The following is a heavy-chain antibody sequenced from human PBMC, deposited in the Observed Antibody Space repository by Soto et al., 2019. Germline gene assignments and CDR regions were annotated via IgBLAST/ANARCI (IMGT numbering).Heavy chain of an antibody. D-gene: IGHD4-17*01. Sequence: GGSLRLSCAASGFTFSSYAMSWVRQAPGKGLEWVSAISGSGGSTYYADSVKGRFTISRDNSKNTLYLQMNSLRAEDTAVYYCAKGLAIAFTTTVTTHFDYWGQGTLVTVSS. CDR2: ISGSGGST. CDR1: GFTFSSYA. V-gene: IGHV3-23*01. CDR3: AKGLAIAFTTTVTTHFDY. J-gene: IGHJ4*02.